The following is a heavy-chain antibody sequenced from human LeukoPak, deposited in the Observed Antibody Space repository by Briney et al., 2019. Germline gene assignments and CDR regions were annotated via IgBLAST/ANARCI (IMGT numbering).Heavy chain of an antibody. CDR1: GFTFSSYA. Sequence: PGGSLRLSCAASGFTFSSYAMSWVRQAPGKGLEWVSTISGSGGSTYYADSVKGRFTISRDNSKNTLFLQMNSVRAEDTAVYYCAKDFVSGASGSYVGVGWYFDYWGQGTLVTVSS. CDR2: ISGSGGST. D-gene: IGHD3-10*01. CDR3: AKDFVSGASGSYVGVGWYFDY. V-gene: IGHV3-23*01. J-gene: IGHJ4*02.